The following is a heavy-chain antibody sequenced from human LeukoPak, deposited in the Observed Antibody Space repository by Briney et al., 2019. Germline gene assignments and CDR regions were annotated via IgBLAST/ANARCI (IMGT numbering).Heavy chain of an antibody. V-gene: IGHV4-34*01. J-gene: IGHJ4*02. D-gene: IGHD6-19*01. Sequence: SETLSLTCAVYGGSFSGYYWSWIRQPPGKGLEWIGEINHSGSTNYNPSLKSRVTISVDTSKNRFSLKLSSVTAADTAVYYCASIAVAGTGGRDYWGQGTLVTVSS. CDR1: GGSFSGYY. CDR3: ASIAVAGTGGRDY. CDR2: INHSGST.